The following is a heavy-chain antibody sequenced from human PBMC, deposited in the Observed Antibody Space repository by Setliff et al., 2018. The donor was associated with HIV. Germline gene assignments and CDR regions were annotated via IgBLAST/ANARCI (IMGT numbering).Heavy chain of an antibody. D-gene: IGHD2-21*01. CDR1: GGTFNNGA. J-gene: IGHJ4*02. CDR2: IVPVLGIT. CDR3: ARDRLGHIDRPYFDY. V-gene: IGHV1-69*10. Sequence: ASVKVSCKASGGTFNNGAISWVRQAPGQGLEWMGGIVPVLGITNYSPKFQGRVTITTDESTTTAYMDLSSLRSEDTAVYYCARDRLGHIDRPYFDYWGQGTLVTVSS.